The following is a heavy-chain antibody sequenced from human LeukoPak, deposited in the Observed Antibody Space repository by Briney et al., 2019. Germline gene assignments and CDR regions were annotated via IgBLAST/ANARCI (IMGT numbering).Heavy chain of an antibody. CDR3: ARDEVGGPLKY. CDR2: IREDGNKN. Sequence: GGSLRLSCLGSDFIFTKYWMTWVRQAPGKGLEWVANIREDGNKNNYIDSVRGRFTISRDNAKNSLYLQMNSLRAEDTAVYYCARDEVGGPLKYWGQGILVTVSS. J-gene: IGHJ4*02. V-gene: IGHV3-7*01. CDR1: DFIFTKYW. D-gene: IGHD1-26*01.